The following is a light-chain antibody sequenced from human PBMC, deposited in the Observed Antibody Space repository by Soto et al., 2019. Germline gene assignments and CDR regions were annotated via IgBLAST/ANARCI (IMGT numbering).Light chain of an antibody. Sequence: QSVLAQPASVSGSPGQSITISCTGTSSDVGGYNYVSWYQQHPGKAPKLMIYDVGNRPSGVSNRFSGSKSGNTASLTISGLQAEDEADYYCSSYTSSSTPGRVFGTGTKVTVL. CDR3: SSYTSSSTPGRV. CDR2: DVG. V-gene: IGLV2-14*01. J-gene: IGLJ1*01. CDR1: SSDVGGYNY.